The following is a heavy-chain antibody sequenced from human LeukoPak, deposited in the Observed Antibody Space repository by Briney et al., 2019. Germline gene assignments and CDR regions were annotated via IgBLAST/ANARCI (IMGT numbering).Heavy chain of an antibody. Sequence: GGSLRLSCAASGFTFSSHAMNWVRQPPGKGLDWVSSIDKSGGGAFYADSVKGRFTISRGNSKNTLYLQMNSLRREDTAVYYCARRGGTSGWGAFDIWGQGTMVTVSS. CDR1: GFTFSSHA. CDR3: ARRGGTSGWGAFDI. J-gene: IGHJ3*02. CDR2: IDKSGGGA. V-gene: IGHV3-23*01. D-gene: IGHD2-2*01.